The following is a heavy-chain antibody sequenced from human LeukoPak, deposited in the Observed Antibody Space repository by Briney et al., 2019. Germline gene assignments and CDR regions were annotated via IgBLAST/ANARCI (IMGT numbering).Heavy chain of an antibody. D-gene: IGHD2-2*01. CDR1: GFTVSSNY. V-gene: IGHV3-66*02. Sequence: GGSLRLSCAASGFTVSSNYMSWVRQAPGKGLEWVSVIYSGGSTYYADSVKGRVTISRDKSKNKLYLQMNSLRAEDTAVYYCARVPPPSSTSFTFAYWGQGTLVTVSS. J-gene: IGHJ4*02. CDR2: IYSGGST. CDR3: ARVPPPSSTSFTFAY.